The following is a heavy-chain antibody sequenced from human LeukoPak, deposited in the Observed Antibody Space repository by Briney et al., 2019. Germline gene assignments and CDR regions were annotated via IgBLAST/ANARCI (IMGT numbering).Heavy chain of an antibody. Sequence: GGSLRLSCAASGFTFSSYAMSWVRQAPGKGLEWVSSISGSGISAGDGTTSYADSVRGRFTISRDNAKSSLYLQMNSLRAEDTAIYYCVRDRIGGAFDYWGQGTLVTVSS. V-gene: IGHV3-23*01. CDR2: ISGSGISAGDGTT. D-gene: IGHD3-16*01. CDR1: GFTFSSYA. CDR3: VRDRIGGAFDY. J-gene: IGHJ4*02.